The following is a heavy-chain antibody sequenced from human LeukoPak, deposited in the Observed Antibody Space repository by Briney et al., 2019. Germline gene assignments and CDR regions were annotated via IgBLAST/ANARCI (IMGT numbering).Heavy chain of an antibody. Sequence: GGSLRLSCAASGFTLSRYEMTSVRQAPGTGREWVSYISDSGTSIKYADSVKGRFTISRDNAKNSLYFQMNSLRAEDTAVYYCVRDHSGWSLDPWGQGTLVTVSS. CDR1: GFTLSRYE. V-gene: IGHV3-48*03. J-gene: IGHJ5*02. CDR3: VRDHSGWSLDP. D-gene: IGHD6-19*01. CDR2: ISDSGTSI.